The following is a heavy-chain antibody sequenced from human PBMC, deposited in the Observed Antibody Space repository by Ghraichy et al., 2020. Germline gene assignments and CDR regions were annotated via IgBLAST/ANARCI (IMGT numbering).Heavy chain of an antibody. CDR2: ISYDGSNK. CDR1: GFTFSSYA. CDR3: ARDGLLWFGELGGEREDYMDV. Sequence: GGSLRLSCAASGFTFSSYAMHWVRQAPGKGLEWVAVISYDGSNKYYADSVKGRFTISRDNSKNTLYLQMNSLRAEDTAVYYCARDGLLWFGELGGEREDYMDVWGKGTTVTVSS. D-gene: IGHD3-10*01. V-gene: IGHV3-30*04. J-gene: IGHJ6*03.